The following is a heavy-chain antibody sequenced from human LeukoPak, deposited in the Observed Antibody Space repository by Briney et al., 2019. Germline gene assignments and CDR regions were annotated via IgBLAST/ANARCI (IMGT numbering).Heavy chain of an antibody. V-gene: IGHV3-23*01. Sequence: PGGSLRLSCAASGFAFSTYAMNWVRQAPGKGLEWVSGISGSGGSTFYADSVKGRFTVSRDNSKNTLYMQMNSLRAEDTAVYYCETGSRGDPYFYYAMDVWGRGTTVTVSS. J-gene: IGHJ6*02. CDR2: ISGSGGST. D-gene: IGHD1-1*01. CDR1: GFAFSTYA. CDR3: ETGSRGDPYFYYAMDV.